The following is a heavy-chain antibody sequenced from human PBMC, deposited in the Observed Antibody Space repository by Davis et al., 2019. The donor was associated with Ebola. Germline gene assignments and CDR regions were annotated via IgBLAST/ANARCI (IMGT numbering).Heavy chain of an antibody. V-gene: IGHV3-30*14. CDR2: VSYDGRHK. CDR1: AFTFSLFA. D-gene: IGHD3-16*01. Sequence: GGSLRLSCAASAFTFSLFAMHWVRQAPGKGLQWVAVVSYDGRHKYYADSVKGRFTISRDNSKNTLYLQMNSLRVEDTSVYYCAREPSLGVFDYWGQGTLVTVSS. J-gene: IGHJ4*02. CDR3: AREPSLGVFDY.